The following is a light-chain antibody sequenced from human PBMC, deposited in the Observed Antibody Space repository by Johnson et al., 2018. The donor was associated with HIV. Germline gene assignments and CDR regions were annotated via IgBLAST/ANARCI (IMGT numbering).Light chain of an antibody. CDR2: DNN. J-gene: IGLJ1*01. CDR1: SSNIGNNY. V-gene: IGLV1-51*01. Sequence: QSVLTQPPSVSAAPGQKVTISCSGSSSNIGNNYVSWYQQLPGTAPKLLIYDNNKRPSGIPDRFSGSKSGTSATLGITGLQTGDEAHYYCGTWDSSLSANVFGTGTKFTVL. CDR3: GTWDSSLSANV.